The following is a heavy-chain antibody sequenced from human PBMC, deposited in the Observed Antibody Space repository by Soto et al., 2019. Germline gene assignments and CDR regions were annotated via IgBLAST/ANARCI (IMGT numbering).Heavy chain of an antibody. CDR3: ARVRAARGARDMDV. J-gene: IGHJ6*03. CDR1: GGSFSGYY. CDR2: INHSGST. Sequence: SETLSLTCVVYGGSFSGYYWSWIRQPPGKGLEWIGEINHSGSTNYDPSVKSRVTISLDTSKNQLSLNLNSVTAADTAVYYCARVRAARGARDMDVWGKGATVTVSS. D-gene: IGHD6-6*01. V-gene: IGHV4-34*01.